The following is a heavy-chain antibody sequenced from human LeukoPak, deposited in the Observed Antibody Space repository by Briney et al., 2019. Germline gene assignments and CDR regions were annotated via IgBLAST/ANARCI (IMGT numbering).Heavy chain of an antibody. D-gene: IGHD3-22*01. CDR1: GDSISNHY. J-gene: IGHJ6*03. CDR2: IYSSGST. V-gene: IGHV4-4*09. CDR3: ARRRGYYDRSGYYGIYYMDV. Sequence: PSETLSLTCSVSGDSISNHYWSWIRQSPGKGLEWIGYIYSSGSTNYNPSLKSRVTISVDTPKNQFSLKLSSVTAADTAVYYYARRRGYYDRSGYYGIYYMDVWGKGTSVTVSS.